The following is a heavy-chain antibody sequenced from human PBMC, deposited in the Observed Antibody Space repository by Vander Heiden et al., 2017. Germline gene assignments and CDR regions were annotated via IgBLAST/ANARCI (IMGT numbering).Heavy chain of an antibody. CDR1: GYSISNGYW. Sequence: QVQLQESGPGLVKPSGTLSLTCAVSGYSISNGYWASWVRQSPGKGLEWIGEILHSGSTSYSPSLKSRVTISVDKSRNQLSLKMNSVTAADTAMYYCARNADFCLDCWGQGTLVTVSS. V-gene: IGHV4-4*02. D-gene: IGHD2-21*02. CDR2: ILHSGST. CDR3: ARNADFCLDC. J-gene: IGHJ4*02.